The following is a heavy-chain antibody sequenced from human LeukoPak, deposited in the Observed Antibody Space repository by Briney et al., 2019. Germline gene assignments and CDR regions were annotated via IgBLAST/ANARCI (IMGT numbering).Heavy chain of an antibody. Sequence: SQTLSLTCAISGDSVSSNSAAWNWIRQSPSRGLEWLGRTYYRSKWYNDYAVSVKSRITINPDTSKNQFSLQLNSVTLEDTAVYYCARDLGVVIGYYYYYGMDVWGQGTTVTVSS. CDR3: ARDLGVVIGYYYYYGMDV. J-gene: IGHJ6*02. V-gene: IGHV6-1*01. CDR2: TYYRSKWYN. CDR1: GDSVSSNSAA. D-gene: IGHD3-3*01.